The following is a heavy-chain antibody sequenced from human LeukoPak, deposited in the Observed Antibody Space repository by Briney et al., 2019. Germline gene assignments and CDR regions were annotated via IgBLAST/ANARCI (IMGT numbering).Heavy chain of an antibody. CDR2: IYSGGST. D-gene: IGHD6-19*01. Sequence: PGGSLRLSCAASGFTVSSNYMSWVRQAPGKGLEWVSVIYSGGSTYYADSVKGRFTISRDNSKNTLYLQMNSLRAEDTAVYYCAGHKPYSSGWYVLDYWGQGTLVTVSS. CDR1: GFTVSSNY. V-gene: IGHV3-53*01. J-gene: IGHJ4*02. CDR3: AGHKPYSSGWYVLDY.